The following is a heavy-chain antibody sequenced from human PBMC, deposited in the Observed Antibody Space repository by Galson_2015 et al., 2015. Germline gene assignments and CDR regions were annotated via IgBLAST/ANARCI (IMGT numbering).Heavy chain of an antibody. Sequence: SLRLSCAASGFTFSSYSMDWVRQAPGKGLEWVSSISSSSSHIYYADSVKGRFTISRDNAKNSLYLQMNSLRAEDTAVYYCARGWYCSGGSCHGMGNYWGQGTLVTVSS. D-gene: IGHD2-15*01. CDR3: ARGWYCSGGSCHGMGNY. CDR1: GFTFSSYS. CDR2: ISSSSSHI. V-gene: IGHV3-21*01. J-gene: IGHJ4*02.